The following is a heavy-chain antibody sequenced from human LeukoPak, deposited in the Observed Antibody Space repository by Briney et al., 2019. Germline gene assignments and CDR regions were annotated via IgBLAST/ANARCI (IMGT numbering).Heavy chain of an antibody. V-gene: IGHV1-69*13. J-gene: IGHJ6*03. Sequence: ASVKVSCKASGGTFSSYAISWVRQAPGQGLEWMGGIIPIFGTANYAQKFQGRVTITADESTSTAYMELSSLRSEDTAVYYCARGEYYYGSGSSRHKYYYYYYYMDVWGKGTTVTISS. CDR2: IIPIFGTA. D-gene: IGHD3-10*01. CDR1: GGTFSSYA. CDR3: ARGEYYYGSGSSRHKYYYYYYYMDV.